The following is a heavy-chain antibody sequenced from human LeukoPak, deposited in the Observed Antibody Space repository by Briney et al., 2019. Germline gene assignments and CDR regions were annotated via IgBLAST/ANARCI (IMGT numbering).Heavy chain of an antibody. CDR3: ARLSRYNWNDYPYYYYMDV. V-gene: IGHV4-59*01. Sequence: PSETLSLTCTVSGGSISSYYWSWIRQPPGKGLEWIGYIYYSGSTNYNPSLKSRVTISVDTSKNQFSLKLSSVTAADTAVYYCARLSRYNWNDYPYYYYMDVWGKGTTVTISS. J-gene: IGHJ6*03. CDR2: IYYSGST. D-gene: IGHD1-1*01. CDR1: GGSISSYY.